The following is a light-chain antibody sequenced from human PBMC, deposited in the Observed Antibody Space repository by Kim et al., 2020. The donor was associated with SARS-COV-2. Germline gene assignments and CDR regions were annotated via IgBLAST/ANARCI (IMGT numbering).Light chain of an antibody. CDR2: DVS. CDR1: GSCVGAYNV. V-gene: IGLV2-14*03. Sequence: SVPRSCVGTGSCVGAYNVESWYQQHPGKAPKLMIHDVSQRPSGVSNRFSGSKSGNTASLTISGLQAEDEADYYCTSYTRSDTWVFGGGTKVTVL. J-gene: IGLJ3*02. CDR3: TSYTRSDTWV.